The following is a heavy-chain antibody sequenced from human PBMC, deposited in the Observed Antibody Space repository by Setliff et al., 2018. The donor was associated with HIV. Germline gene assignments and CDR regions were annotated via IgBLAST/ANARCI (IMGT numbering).Heavy chain of an antibody. Sequence: GGSLRLSCAASGFTFSAHGMHWVRQAPGKGLEWVAFINYDVSYEYYADSVKGRVTISRDNSKNTVDLQMNSLRPEDTAVYYCAKDGDYANWDYDAFDIWGQGTLGTVSS. CDR3: AKDGDYANWDYDAFDI. CDR2: INYDVSYE. CDR1: GFTFSAHG. D-gene: IGHD1-7*01. V-gene: IGHV3-30*02. J-gene: IGHJ3*02.